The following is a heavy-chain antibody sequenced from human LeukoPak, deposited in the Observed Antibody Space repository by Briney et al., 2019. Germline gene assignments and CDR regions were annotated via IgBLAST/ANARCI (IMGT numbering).Heavy chain of an antibody. Sequence: SVKVSCTVSGGTFRSYAISWVRQAPGQGLERTGGIIPIFGTANYSQKFQGRVTNTTDESTSTAYMELSSLRSEDTAVYCCARGLMWVAARPLYNYYMYVGGKGTTVTVS. D-gene: IGHD6-6*01. V-gene: IGHV1-69*05. J-gene: IGHJ6*03. CDR1: GGTFRSYA. CDR3: ARGLMWVAARPLYNYYMYV. CDR2: IIPIFGTA.